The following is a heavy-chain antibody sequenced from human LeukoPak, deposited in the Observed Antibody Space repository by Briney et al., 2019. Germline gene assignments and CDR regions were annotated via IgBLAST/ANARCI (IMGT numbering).Heavy chain of an antibody. V-gene: IGHV3-53*01. CDR2: IYSDGST. J-gene: IGHJ4*02. CDR3: TSSSPKYGSGSYYQY. D-gene: IGHD3-10*01. CDR1: GFTVINNY. Sequence: PGGSLRLSCAASGFTVINNYMRWVRQAPGKGLGWVSLIYSDGSTYYTDTVKGRFSISRDYSKNTLYLQMNNLRVEDTAMYYCTSSSPKYGSGSYYQYWGQGTLVFVSS.